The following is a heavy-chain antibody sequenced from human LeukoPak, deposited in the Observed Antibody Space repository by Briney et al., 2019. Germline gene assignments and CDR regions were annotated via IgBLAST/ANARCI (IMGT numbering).Heavy chain of an antibody. V-gene: IGHV3-74*01. J-gene: IGHJ3*01. CDR2: INPGGSSI. CDR3: VGGGAFDF. CDR1: GFTFSSYW. D-gene: IGHD3-16*01. Sequence: GGSLRLSCAASGFTFSSYWMHWVRQVPGKGLVWVARINPGGSSITYADSVKGRFTISRDNARNSLYLQMNSLRAEDTAVYYCVGGGAFDFWGQGTMVTVSS.